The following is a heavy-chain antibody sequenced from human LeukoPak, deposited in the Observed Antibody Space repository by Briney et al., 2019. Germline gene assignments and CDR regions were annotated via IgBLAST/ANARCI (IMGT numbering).Heavy chain of an antibody. Sequence: PGGSLRLSCAASGFTFSSYSMNWVRQAPGKGLKWVSYISSSSSTIYYADSVKGRFTISRDNAKNSLYLQTNSLRAEDTAVYYCAGGTDTLFDYWGQGTLVTVSS. CDR3: AGGTDTLFDY. CDR2: ISSSSSTI. V-gene: IGHV3-48*01. J-gene: IGHJ4*02. CDR1: GFTFSSYS. D-gene: IGHD5-18*01.